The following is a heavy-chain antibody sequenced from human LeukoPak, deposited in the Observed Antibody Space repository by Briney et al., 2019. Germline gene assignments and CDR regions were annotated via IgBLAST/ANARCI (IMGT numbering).Heavy chain of an antibody. Sequence: GGSLRLSCAASGFTFSSYAMSWVRQAPGKGLEWVSAISGSGGSTYYADSVKGRFTISRDNSKNTLYLQMNSLRAEDTAVYYCAKSPSGDFWSGYYPHFDYWGQGTLVTVSS. J-gene: IGHJ4*02. CDR1: GFTFSSYA. CDR2: ISGSGGST. D-gene: IGHD3-3*01. CDR3: AKSPSGDFWSGYYPHFDY. V-gene: IGHV3-23*01.